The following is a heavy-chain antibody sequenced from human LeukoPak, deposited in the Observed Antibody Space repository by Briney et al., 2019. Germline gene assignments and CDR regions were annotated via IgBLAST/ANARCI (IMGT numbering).Heavy chain of an antibody. CDR1: GGSFIGYY. D-gene: IGHD2-21*02. J-gene: IGHJ4*02. CDR2: INNSGST. Sequence: SETLSLTCAVYGGSFIGYYWSGIRQPPGKGREWIGEINNSGSTNYNPSLKSRVTISVDTSKNQFSLKLSSVTAADTAVYYCARVVTAINDYWGQGTLVTVSS. CDR3: ARVVTAINDY. V-gene: IGHV4-34*01.